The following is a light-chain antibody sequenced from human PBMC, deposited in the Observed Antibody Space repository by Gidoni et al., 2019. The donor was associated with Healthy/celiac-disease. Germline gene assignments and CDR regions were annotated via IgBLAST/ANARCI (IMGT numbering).Light chain of an antibody. CDR2: AAS. V-gene: IGKV1-39*01. J-gene: IGKJ2*01. CDR1: QSISSY. Sequence: DIKMTQSPSSLSASVGDRVTITCRASQSISSYLNWYQQKPGKAPKLLIYAASSLQSGVPSRFSGSGSGTDFTLTISSLQPEDFATYYCQQSYSTPHTFXQXTKLEIK. CDR3: QQSYSTPHT.